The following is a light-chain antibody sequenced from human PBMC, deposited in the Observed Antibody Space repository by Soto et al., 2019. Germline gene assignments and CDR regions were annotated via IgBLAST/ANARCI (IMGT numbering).Light chain of an antibody. CDR3: QQRGGSPPTWK. Sequence: EIVLTQSPVTLSLSPGEIATLSCSASQIVSSYLAWYQQKPGQAPRLLIYAASSRAAGIPDRFGGSGSATDFTLTISRLEPEDFAVYYCQQRGGSPPTWKFGQGTKVDIK. V-gene: IGKV3-20*01. CDR1: QIVSSY. CDR2: AAS. J-gene: IGKJ1*01.